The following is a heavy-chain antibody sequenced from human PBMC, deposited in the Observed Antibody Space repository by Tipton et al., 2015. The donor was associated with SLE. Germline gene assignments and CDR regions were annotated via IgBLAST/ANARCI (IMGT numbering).Heavy chain of an antibody. CDR1: GGSISSHY. J-gene: IGHJ3*02. D-gene: IGHD2-2*02. CDR2: IYYSGST. Sequence: TLSLTCTVPGGSISSHYWSWIRQPPGKGLEWIGYIYYSGSTNYNPSLKSRVTISVDTSKNQFSLKLSSVTAADTAVYYCAKMTSIVVVPAAIREYDAFDIWGQGTMVTVSS. V-gene: IGHV4-59*11. CDR3: AKMTSIVVVPAAIREYDAFDI.